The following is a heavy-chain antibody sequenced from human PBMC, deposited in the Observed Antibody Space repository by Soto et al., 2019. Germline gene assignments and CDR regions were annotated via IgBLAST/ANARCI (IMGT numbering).Heavy chain of an antibody. D-gene: IGHD2-21*01. J-gene: IGHJ5*02. CDR2: ISPRSTFR. Sequence: GGSLRLSCATSGFSISDSYMSWIRQAPGKGLEWISYISPRSTFRDCADSLKGRFTISRDSVKNSVYLQMNNLTADDTGVYYCARGGGGGLFDPWGQGSLVTVSS. CDR3: ARGGGGGLFDP. V-gene: IGHV3-11*06. CDR1: GFSISDSY.